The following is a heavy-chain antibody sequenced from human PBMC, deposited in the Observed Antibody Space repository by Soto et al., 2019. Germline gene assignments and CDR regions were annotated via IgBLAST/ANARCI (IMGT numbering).Heavy chain of an antibody. CDR1: GFTFSHAW. CDR2: IKSKADGETK. Sequence: GGSLRLSCAASGFTFSHAWMIWVRQAPGKGLEWVGRIKSKADGETKDYGAPVRGRFTISRDDAKDTLYLQMNSLRIEDTAVYYCCVVKRLDQYSTSGYWFDPWGPGTLVTVSS. V-gene: IGHV3-15*01. D-gene: IGHD2-15*01. CDR3: CVVKRLDQYSTSGYWFDP. J-gene: IGHJ5*02.